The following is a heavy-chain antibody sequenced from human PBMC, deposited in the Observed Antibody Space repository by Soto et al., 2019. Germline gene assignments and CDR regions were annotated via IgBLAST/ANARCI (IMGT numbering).Heavy chain of an antibody. V-gene: IGHV1-18*04. CDR3: AVGSTASGEDGFDL. D-gene: IGHD6-6*01. CDR1: GYPFTNHG. Sequence: QVQLVQSGAEVNKPGASVKVSCKASGYPFTNHGISWVRQAPGQRLEWMGWISTYNRNLKYSERFQGRLTLTTDTSTSTAYMEMRSRRADATAVYYCAVGSTASGEDGFDLWGQGTMVTVSS. J-gene: IGHJ3*01. CDR2: ISTYNRNL.